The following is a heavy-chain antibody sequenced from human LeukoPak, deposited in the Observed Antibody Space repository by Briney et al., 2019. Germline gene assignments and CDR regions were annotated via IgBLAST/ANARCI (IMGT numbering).Heavy chain of an antibody. CDR2: ISSSSSYI. CDR1: GFTFSSYS. D-gene: IGHD6-13*01. J-gene: IGHJ4*02. V-gene: IGHV3-21*01. CDR3: ARDLPGSSSLWGGPFDY. Sequence: PGGSLRLSCAASGFTFSSYSMNWVRQAPGKGLEWVSSISSSSSYIYYADSVKGRFTISRDNSKNTLYLQMNSLRAEDTAVYYCARDLPGSSSLWGGPFDYWGQGTLVTVSS.